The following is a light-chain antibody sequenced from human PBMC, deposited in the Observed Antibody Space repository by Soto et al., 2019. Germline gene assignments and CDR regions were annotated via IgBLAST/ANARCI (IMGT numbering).Light chain of an antibody. V-gene: IGKV1-39*01. J-gene: IGKJ4*01. CDR3: QQSYSAPLT. CDR2: AAF. Sequence: DIQMTQSPSSLSASVGDRVTITCRASQSISSYLNWYQQKPGKAPNLLIYAAFSLQSGVPSRFSASGSGTDFTLTISSLQPEDFATYYCQQSYSAPLTVGGGTKVEIK. CDR1: QSISSY.